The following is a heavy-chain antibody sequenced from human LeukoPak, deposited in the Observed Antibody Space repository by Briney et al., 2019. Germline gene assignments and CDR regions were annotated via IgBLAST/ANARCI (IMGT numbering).Heavy chain of an antibody. J-gene: IGHJ5*02. CDR1: GFTFSSYG. CDR3: ATPPTVTTKNWFDP. D-gene: IGHD4-11*01. V-gene: IGHV3-30*02. CDR2: IRYDGSNK. Sequence: PGGSLRLSCAASGFTFSSYGMHWVRQAPGKGLEWVAFIRYDGSNKYYADSVKGRFTISRDNSKNTLYLQMNSLRAEDTAVYYCATPPTVTTKNWFDPWGQGTLVTVSS.